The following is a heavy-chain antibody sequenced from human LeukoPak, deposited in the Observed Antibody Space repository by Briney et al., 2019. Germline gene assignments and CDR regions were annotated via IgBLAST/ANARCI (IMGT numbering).Heavy chain of an antibody. D-gene: IGHD6-19*01. V-gene: IGHV3-7*01. J-gene: IGHJ5*02. CDR3: ARALKYSSGWYTWFDP. CDR2: IKQDGSEK. CDR1: GFTFSSYW. Sequence: GGSLRLSCAASGFTFSSYWMSWVRQAPGKGLEWVANIKQDGSEKYYVDSVKGRFTISRDNAKNSLYLQMNSLRAEDTAVYYCARALKYSSGWYTWFDPWGQGTLVTVSS.